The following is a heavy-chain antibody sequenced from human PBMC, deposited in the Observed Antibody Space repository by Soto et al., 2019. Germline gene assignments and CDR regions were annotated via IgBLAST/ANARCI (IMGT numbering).Heavy chain of an antibody. Sequence: QVQLVESGGGVVQPGRSLRLSCAASGFTFSSYAMHWVRQAPGKGLEWVAVISYDGGNKYYADSVKGRFTISRDNSKNTLYLQMNSLRAEDTAVYYCARGVSALYYFDYWGQGTLVTVSS. J-gene: IGHJ4*02. V-gene: IGHV3-30-3*01. CDR3: ARGVSALYYFDY. CDR2: ISYDGGNK. D-gene: IGHD2-8*01. CDR1: GFTFSSYA.